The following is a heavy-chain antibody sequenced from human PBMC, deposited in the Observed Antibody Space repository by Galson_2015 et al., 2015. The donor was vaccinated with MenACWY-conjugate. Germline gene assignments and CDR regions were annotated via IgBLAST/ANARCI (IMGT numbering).Heavy chain of an antibody. CDR2: INSDGSRT. CDR1: GFTFRSYW. D-gene: IGHD2-2*02. J-gene: IGHJ5*02. CDR3: ARHTSRSSPIPSNRFAP. V-gene: IGHV3-74*01. Sequence: SLRLSCAASGFTFRSYWMHWVRQVPGKGLVWVSRINSDGSRTTYADSVKGRFTISRDNTKNTLYLQKNSLRAEDTAVYYCARHTSRSSPIPSNRFAPWGQGTLVTVSS.